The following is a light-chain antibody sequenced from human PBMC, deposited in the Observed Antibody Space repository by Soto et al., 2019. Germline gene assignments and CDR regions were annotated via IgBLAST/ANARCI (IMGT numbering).Light chain of an antibody. CDR3: HQRSNWPRT. Sequence: EIVLTQSPATLSLSPGERATLSCRASQSVSSSLAWYQQKPGQAPRLLIYDASNRATGIPARFSGSGSGTDFTLTISSLEPEDFAVYYCHQRSNWPRTFGLGTKLEIK. V-gene: IGKV3-11*01. J-gene: IGKJ2*01. CDR1: QSVSSS. CDR2: DAS.